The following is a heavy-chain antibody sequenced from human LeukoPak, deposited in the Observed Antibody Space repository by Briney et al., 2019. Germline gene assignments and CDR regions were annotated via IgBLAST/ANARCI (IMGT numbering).Heavy chain of an antibody. D-gene: IGHD3-16*02. V-gene: IGHV3-30*04. J-gene: IGHJ6*02. CDR2: ISYDGSNK. CDR3: ARDLSYYYGMDV. Sequence: GGSLRLSCAASGFTFSSYAMHWVRQAPGKGLEWVAVISYDGSNKYYADSVKGRFTISRDNSKNTLYLQMNSLRAEDTAVYYCARDLSYYYGMDVWGQGTTVTVSS. CDR1: GFTFSSYA.